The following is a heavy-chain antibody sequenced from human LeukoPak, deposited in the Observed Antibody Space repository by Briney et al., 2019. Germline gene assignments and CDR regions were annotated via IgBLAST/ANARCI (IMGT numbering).Heavy chain of an antibody. D-gene: IGHD6-6*01. J-gene: IGHJ6*02. Sequence: SETLSLTCTVSGGSISSGDYYWSWIRQPPGKGLEWIGYIYYSGSTYYNPSLKSRVTISVDTSKNQFSLKLSSVTAADTAVYYCAREASQYYYYYGMDVWGQGTTVTVSS. CDR1: GGSISSGDYY. CDR3: AREASQYYYYYGMDV. V-gene: IGHV4-30-4*02. CDR2: IYYSGST.